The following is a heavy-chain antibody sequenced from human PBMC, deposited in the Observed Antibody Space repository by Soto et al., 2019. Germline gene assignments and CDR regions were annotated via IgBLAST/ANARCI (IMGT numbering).Heavy chain of an antibody. CDR3: AKVHARGSVVDGLVIMDV. D-gene: IGHD3-9*01. Sequence: PGGSLRLSCAASGFTFSSYGMHWVRQAPGKGLEWVAVISYDGSNKYYADSVKGRFTISRDNSKNTLYLQMSSLRAEDTAVYYCAKVHARGSVVDGLVIMDVWGQGTTVTVSS. J-gene: IGHJ6*02. CDR2: ISYDGSNK. CDR1: GFTFSSYG. V-gene: IGHV3-30*18.